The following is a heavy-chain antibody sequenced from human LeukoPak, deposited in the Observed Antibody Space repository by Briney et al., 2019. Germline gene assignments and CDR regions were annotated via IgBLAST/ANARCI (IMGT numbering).Heavy chain of an antibody. D-gene: IGHD6-13*01. V-gene: IGHV4-59*08. CDR3: ARSLGIAAAQGMDV. CDR2: IYYSGST. J-gene: IGHJ6*02. Sequence: SETLSLTCTVSGGSISSYYWSWIRQPPGKGLEWIGYIYYSGSTNYNPSLKSRVTISVDTSKNQFSLKLSSVTAADTAVYYCARSLGIAAAQGMDVWGQGTTVTVSS. CDR1: GGSISSYY.